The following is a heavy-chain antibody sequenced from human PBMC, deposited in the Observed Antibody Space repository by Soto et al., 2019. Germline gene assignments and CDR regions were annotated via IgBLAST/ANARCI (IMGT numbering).Heavy chain of an antibody. CDR1: GFTFSDYY. CDR3: ARFGDFWSDRRYYYYYYYMDV. D-gene: IGHD3-3*01. V-gene: IGHV3-11*01. J-gene: IGHJ6*03. CDR2: ISSSGSTI. Sequence: PGGSLRLSCAASGFTFSDYYMSWIRQAPGKGLEWVSYISSSGSTIYYADSVKGRFTISRDNAKNSLYLQMNSLRAEDTAVYYCARFGDFWSDRRYYYYYYYMDVWGKGTTVTVSS.